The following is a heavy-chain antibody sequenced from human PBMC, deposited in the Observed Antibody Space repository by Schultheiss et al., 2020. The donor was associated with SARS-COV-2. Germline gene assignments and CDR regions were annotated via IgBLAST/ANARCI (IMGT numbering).Heavy chain of an antibody. D-gene: IGHD1-26*01. CDR1: GFSFSDYG. V-gene: IGHV3-30*03. CDR2: ISYDGSNK. CDR3: ARDLVGATGWFDP. J-gene: IGHJ5*02. Sequence: GESLKISCAASGFSFSDYGMHWVRQAPGKGLEWVAVISYDGSNKYFADSVKGRFTISRDNSKNTLYLQMNSLRAEDTAVYYCARDLVGATGWFDPWGQGTLVTVSS.